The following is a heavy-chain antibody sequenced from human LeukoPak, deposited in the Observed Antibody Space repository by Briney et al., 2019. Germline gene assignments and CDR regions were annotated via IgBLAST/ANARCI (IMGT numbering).Heavy chain of an antibody. Sequence: PGGSLRLSCAASGFTFSSYAMSWVRRAPGEGLEWVSAISGSGGSTYYADSVKGRFTISSDSSKNTLYLQMNSLRAEDTAVYYCAKRSVVTGYFDLWGRGTLVTVSS. D-gene: IGHD2-21*02. CDR1: GFTFSSYA. CDR3: AKRSVVTGYFDL. CDR2: ISGSGGST. J-gene: IGHJ2*01. V-gene: IGHV3-23*01.